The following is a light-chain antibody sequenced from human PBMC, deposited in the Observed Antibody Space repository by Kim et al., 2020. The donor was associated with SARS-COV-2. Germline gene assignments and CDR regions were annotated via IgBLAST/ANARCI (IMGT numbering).Light chain of an antibody. J-gene: IGLJ1*01. CDR1: NFGRIN. CDR3: QVWDSSTNV. CDR2: RDN. V-gene: IGLV3-9*01. Sequence: SVAVGQTARITCGGKNFGRINEHWYQQKPGQAPVLVIYRDNNRPSGIPERFSGSTSGNTATLTISRAQAGDEADYYCQVWDSSTNVFGTGTKVTVL.